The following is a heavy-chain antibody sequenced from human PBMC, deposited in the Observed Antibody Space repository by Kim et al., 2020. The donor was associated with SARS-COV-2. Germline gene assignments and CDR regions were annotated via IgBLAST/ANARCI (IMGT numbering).Heavy chain of an antibody. CDR3: AKDPGIGYFYYFMDV. CDR1: GFSFDDHA. V-gene: IGHV3-43*01. Sequence: VGSLRLSCAASGFSFDDHAMHWVRQVPGKGLEWVSLISWDGGTTSYADSVRGRFTTSRDNSKNSLFLQMNSLRSEDTALYYCAKDPGIGYFYYFMDVWGPGATVTVSS. D-gene: IGHD1-1*01. CDR2: ISWDGGTT. J-gene: IGHJ6*02.